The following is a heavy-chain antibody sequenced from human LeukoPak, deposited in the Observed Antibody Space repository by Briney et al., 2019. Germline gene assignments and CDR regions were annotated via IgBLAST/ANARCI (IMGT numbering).Heavy chain of an antibody. CDR3: AKGYSSGWYGGVDY. V-gene: IGHV3-30*02. Sequence: GGSLRLSCAASGFTFSSYGMHWVRQAPGKGLEWVAFIRYDGSNKYYADSVKGRSTISRDNSKNTLYLQMNSLRAEDTAVYYCAKGYSSGWYGGVDYWGQGTLVTVSS. CDR1: GFTFSSYG. CDR2: IRYDGSNK. J-gene: IGHJ4*02. D-gene: IGHD6-19*01.